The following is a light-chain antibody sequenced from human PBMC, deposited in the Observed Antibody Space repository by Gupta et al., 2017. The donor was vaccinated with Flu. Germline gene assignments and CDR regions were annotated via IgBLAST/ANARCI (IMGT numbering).Light chain of an antibody. CDR2: QDI. CDR3: QAWDSGTVL. CDR1: KLGDKY. Sequence: PSVSVSPGQTASITCSGDKLGDKYACWYQQKPGQSPALVIYQDIRRPSGIPERFSGSNSGNTATLTISGTQAMDEADYYCQAWDSGTVLFG. V-gene: IGLV3-1*01. J-gene: IGLJ2*01.